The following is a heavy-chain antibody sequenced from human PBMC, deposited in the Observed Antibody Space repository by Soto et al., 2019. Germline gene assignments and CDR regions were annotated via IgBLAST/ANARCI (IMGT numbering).Heavy chain of an antibody. Sequence: EVQLVESGGGLVKPGGSLRLSCAASGVTFSSFSFNWVRQAPGKGLEWVSFILSSSGSIYYADSVKGRFTISRDKAKNSLYRQMNIVIDEGTAVSYCARDSGVLLVRRGIYYYYVVAWGKGTTVTVSS. CDR3: ARDSGVLLVRRGIYYYYVVA. D-gene: IGHD6-6*01. CDR2: ILSSSGSI. CDR1: GVTFSSFS. J-gene: IGHJ6*03. V-gene: IGHV3-21*01.